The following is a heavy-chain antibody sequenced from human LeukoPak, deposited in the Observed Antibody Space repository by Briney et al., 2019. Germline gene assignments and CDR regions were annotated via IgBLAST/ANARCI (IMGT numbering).Heavy chain of an antibody. CDR3: ARDLRGYSYGSLDAFDI. Sequence: SETLSLTCTVSGGSISSYYWSWIRQPPGKGLEWIGYIYYSGSTNYNPSLKSRVTISVDTSKNQFSLKLSSVTAADTAVYCCARDLRGYSYGSLDAFDIWGQGTMVTVSS. CDR2: IYYSGST. CDR1: GGSISSYY. D-gene: IGHD5-18*01. J-gene: IGHJ3*02. V-gene: IGHV4-59*01.